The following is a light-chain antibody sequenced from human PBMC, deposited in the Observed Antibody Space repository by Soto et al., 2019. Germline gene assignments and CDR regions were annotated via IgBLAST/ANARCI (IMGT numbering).Light chain of an antibody. J-gene: IGLJ1*01. CDR3: TSYTNRYTYV. V-gene: IGLV2-14*01. Sequence: CALTQPASVSGSPGQSITISCTGTSSDVGGYDYVGWYQQHPGKAPKLMIYNVNNRPSGVSNRFSGSKSGNTASLTISGLQAADEADYYCTSYTNRYTYVFGTGTKVTVL. CDR2: NVN. CDR1: SSDVGGYDY.